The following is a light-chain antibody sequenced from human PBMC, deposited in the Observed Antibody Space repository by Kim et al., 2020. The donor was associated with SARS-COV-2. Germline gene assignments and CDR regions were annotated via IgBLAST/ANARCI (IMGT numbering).Light chain of an antibody. CDR1: QSVSSY. CDR2: DAS. V-gene: IGKV3-11*01. Sequence: SPGERATRSCRASQSVSSYLAWYQQKPGQAPRLLIYDASNRATGIPARFSGSGSGTDVTLTISSLEPEDFAVYYCQQRSNWPPITCGQGTRLEIK. CDR3: QQRSNWPPIT. J-gene: IGKJ5*01.